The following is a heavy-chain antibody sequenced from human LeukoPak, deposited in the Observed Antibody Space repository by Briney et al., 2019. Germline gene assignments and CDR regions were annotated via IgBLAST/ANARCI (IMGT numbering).Heavy chain of an antibody. Sequence: GGSLRLSCTASDFTVSGNYMGWVRQAPGKGLEWVSFVYSGGSAYYADSVKGRFTISRDNSKNTLYLQMNSLRAEDTAVYYCARGVTTVTTWGQGILVTVSS. D-gene: IGHD4-17*01. CDR1: DFTVSGNY. J-gene: IGHJ5*02. CDR2: VYSGGSA. V-gene: IGHV3-66*01. CDR3: ARGVTTVTT.